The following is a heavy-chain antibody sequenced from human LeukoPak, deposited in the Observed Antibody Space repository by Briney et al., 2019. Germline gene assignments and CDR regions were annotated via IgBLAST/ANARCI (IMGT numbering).Heavy chain of an antibody. CDR2: ISSSSSYI. Sequence: PGRSLRLSCAASGFTFSSYSMNWVRQAPGKGLEWVSSISSSSSYIYYADSVKGRFTISRDNAKNSLYLQMNSLRAEDTAVYYCASSIVGATTVPFNYWGQGTLVTVSS. CDR1: GFTFSSYS. CDR3: ASSIVGATTVPFNY. J-gene: IGHJ4*02. D-gene: IGHD1-26*01. V-gene: IGHV3-21*01.